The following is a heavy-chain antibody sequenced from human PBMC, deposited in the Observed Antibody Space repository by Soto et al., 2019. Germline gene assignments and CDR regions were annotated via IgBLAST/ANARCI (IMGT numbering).Heavy chain of an antibody. CDR3: ARERVIAAAGMDWFDP. J-gene: IGHJ5*02. CDR2: ISSSSSYT. V-gene: IGHV3-11*06. D-gene: IGHD6-13*01. CDR1: GFTFSYYY. Sequence: GGSLRLSCAASGFTFSYYYMIWIRQAPGKGLEWVSYISSSSSYTNYADSAKGRFTISRDNAKNSLYLQMNSLRAEDTAVYYCARERVIAAAGMDWFDPWGQGTLVTVSS.